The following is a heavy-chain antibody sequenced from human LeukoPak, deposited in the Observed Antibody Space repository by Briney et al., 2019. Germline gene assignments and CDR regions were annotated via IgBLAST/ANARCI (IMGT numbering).Heavy chain of an antibody. CDR2: LNPDSGYT. V-gene: IGHV1-8*01. Sequence: ASVKVSCKASGCTFTSHDINWVRQATGQGLDWMGRLNPDSGYTGSAQKFQGRVTMTRDTSISTAYMELSSLRSEDTAVYYCARADGGNSPGYYYGLDVWGQGTTVTVSS. J-gene: IGHJ6*02. CDR1: GCTFTSHD. D-gene: IGHD4-23*01. CDR3: ARADGGNSPGYYYGLDV.